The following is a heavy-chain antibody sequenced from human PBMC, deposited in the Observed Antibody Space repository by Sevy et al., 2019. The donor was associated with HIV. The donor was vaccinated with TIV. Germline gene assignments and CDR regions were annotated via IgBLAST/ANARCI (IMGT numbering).Heavy chain of an antibody. CDR2: IYRSGST. V-gene: IGHV4-4*02. D-gene: IGHD6-13*01. J-gene: IGHJ4*02. CDR3: ARVFGSSWYYFDY. CDR1: GGSISSSNW. Sequence: SETLSLTCAVSGGSISSSNWWSWVRQPPGKGLEWIGEIYRSGSTNYNPSLKSRVTISVDKSKNQFSLKLSSVTAADTAVYYCARVFGSSWYYFDYWGQRTLVTVSS.